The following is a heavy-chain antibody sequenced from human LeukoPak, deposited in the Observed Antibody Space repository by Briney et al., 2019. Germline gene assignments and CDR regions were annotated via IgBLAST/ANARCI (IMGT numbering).Heavy chain of an antibody. V-gene: IGHV4-38-2*01. D-gene: IGHD1-26*01. Sequence: SETLSLTCAVSGYSISSGYYWGWIRQPPGKGLEWIGSIYPSGSTYYNPCLKSRFTISVETSKSQFSLQLSSVAAADSAVYYCARPTYRGSYSGAFDIWGQGTMVTVSS. CDR1: GYSISSGYY. CDR3: ARPTYRGSYSGAFDI. J-gene: IGHJ3*02. CDR2: IYPSGST.